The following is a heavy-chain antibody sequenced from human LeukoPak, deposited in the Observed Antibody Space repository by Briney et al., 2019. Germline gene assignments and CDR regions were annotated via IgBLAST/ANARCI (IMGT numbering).Heavy chain of an antibody. J-gene: IGHJ4*02. CDR3: AVVPASDY. V-gene: IGHV4-38-2*02. Sequence: SETLSLTCTVSGYSISSGYYWGWIRQPPGKGLEWIGSIYHSGSTYYNPSLKSRVTISVDTSKNQFSLKLSSVTAADTAVYYCAVVPASDYWGQGTLVTVSS. CDR2: IYHSGST. D-gene: IGHD2-2*01. CDR1: GYSISSGYY.